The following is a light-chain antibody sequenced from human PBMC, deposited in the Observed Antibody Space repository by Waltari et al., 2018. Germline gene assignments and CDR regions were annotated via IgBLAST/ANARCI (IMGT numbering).Light chain of an antibody. J-gene: IGKJ2*01. Sequence: DIQMTQSPSSLSASVGDRVTITCRASQNITRFLNWHQQRTGKAPKVLISAASSLQSGVPSRFSGSGSGTDFTLTISSLQPEDFAAYYCQQTYSTPYTFGQGTKLEIK. CDR1: QNITRF. CDR2: AAS. V-gene: IGKV1-39*01. CDR3: QQTYSTPYT.